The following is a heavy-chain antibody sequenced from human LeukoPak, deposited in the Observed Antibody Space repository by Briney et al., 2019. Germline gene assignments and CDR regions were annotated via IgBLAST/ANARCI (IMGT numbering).Heavy chain of an antibody. CDR3: GRDFIFKWELFDY. J-gene: IGHJ4*02. V-gene: IGHV3-7*03. CDR1: GFTFSSYW. CDR2: INQDGSED. Sequence: GGSLRLSCAASGFTFSSYWMSWVRQAPGKGLEWVANINQDGSEDYFVDSVKGRFTISRDNAKNSLYLQMNSLRAEDTAVYYCGRDFIFKWELFDYWGQGTLVTVSS. D-gene: IGHD1-26*01.